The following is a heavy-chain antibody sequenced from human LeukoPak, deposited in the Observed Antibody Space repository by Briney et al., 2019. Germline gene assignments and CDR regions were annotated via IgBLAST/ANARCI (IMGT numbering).Heavy chain of an antibody. V-gene: IGHV3-30*18. CDR3: AKGGPHYGSGSYRYWFDP. Sequence: GGSLRLSCAASGFTFTNFAMHWVRQAPGRGLEGVTVISDDGNNKYFADSVKGRFTISRDNSKNTLYLQMNSLRTEDTAVYYCAKGGPHYGSGSYRYWFDPWGQGTLVTVSS. CDR2: ISDDGNNK. J-gene: IGHJ5*02. D-gene: IGHD3-10*01. CDR1: GFTFTNFA.